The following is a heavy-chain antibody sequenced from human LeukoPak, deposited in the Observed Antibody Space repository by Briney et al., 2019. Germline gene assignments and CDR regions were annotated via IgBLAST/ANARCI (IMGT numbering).Heavy chain of an antibody. J-gene: IGHJ4*02. D-gene: IGHD5-18*01. V-gene: IGHV1-2*02. CDR1: GYAFTDYY. CDR2: INSNSGGT. CDR3: AREIGPIQLHLWGSAFDS. Sequence: ASVKVSCKASGYAFTDYYMHWVRQAPGQGLEWMGWINSNSGGTNYAQKFQGRVTMTRDTSTSTVYMELSSLRSEDTAVYYCAREIGPIQLHLWGSAFDSWGQGTLVTVSS.